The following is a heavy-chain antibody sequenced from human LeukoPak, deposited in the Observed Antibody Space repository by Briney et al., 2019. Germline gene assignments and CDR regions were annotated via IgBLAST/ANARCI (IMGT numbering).Heavy chain of an antibody. V-gene: IGHV1-8*01. CDR2: MNPNSGNT. CDR1: GYTFTSYD. J-gene: IGHJ6*02. Sequence: ASVKVSCKGSGYTFTSYDINWVRQATGQGLEWMGWMNPNSGNTGYAQKFQGRVTMTRNTSISTAYMELSSLRSEDTAVYYCARTDVYCSSTSCYFYYYYYGMDVWGQGTTVTVSS. D-gene: IGHD2-2*01. CDR3: ARTDVYCSSTSCYFYYYYYGMDV.